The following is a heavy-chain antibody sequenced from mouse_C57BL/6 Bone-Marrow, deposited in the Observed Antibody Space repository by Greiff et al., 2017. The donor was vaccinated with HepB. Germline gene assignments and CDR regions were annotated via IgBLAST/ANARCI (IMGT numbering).Heavy chain of an antibody. Sequence: EVQLVESGGGLVQPGGSLKLSCAASGFTFSDYGMAWVRQAPRKGPEWVAFISNLAYSIYYADTVTGRFTISRENAKNTLYLEMSSLRSEDTAMYYCARGGDYYGSSPYYYAMDYWGQGTSVTVSS. CDR2: ISNLAYSI. J-gene: IGHJ4*01. V-gene: IGHV5-15*01. CDR3: ARGGDYYGSSPYYYAMDY. CDR1: GFTFSDYG. D-gene: IGHD1-1*01.